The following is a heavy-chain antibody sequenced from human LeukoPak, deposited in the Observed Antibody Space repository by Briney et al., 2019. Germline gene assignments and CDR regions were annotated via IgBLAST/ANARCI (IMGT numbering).Heavy chain of an antibody. V-gene: IGHV3-23*01. Sequence: GGSLRLSCAASGFTFSIYAMSWVRQAPGKGLEWVSTLSGTGDSTYYADSVKGRFTISRDNSKNTLYLQMNSLRAEDTAVYYCAKGGYTYGRWGQGTLVTVSS. CDR3: AKGGYTYGR. J-gene: IGHJ4*02. CDR2: LSGTGDST. CDR1: GFTFSIYA. D-gene: IGHD5-18*01.